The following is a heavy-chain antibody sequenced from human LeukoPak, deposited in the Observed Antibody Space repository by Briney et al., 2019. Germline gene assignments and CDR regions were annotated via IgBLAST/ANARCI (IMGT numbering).Heavy chain of an antibody. CDR1: GGSISSGTYY. CDR2: IYISGST. CDR3: ARANTYSLGRFH. V-gene: IGHV4-61*09. J-gene: IGHJ4*02. D-gene: IGHD3-10*01. Sequence: SETLSLTCTVSGGSISSGTYYWSWIRQSAGKGLEWIGHIYISGSTNYNPSLRSRVTISLDTSKNQFSLNLTSVTAADTAVYYCARANTYSLGRFHWGQGTLVTVSS.